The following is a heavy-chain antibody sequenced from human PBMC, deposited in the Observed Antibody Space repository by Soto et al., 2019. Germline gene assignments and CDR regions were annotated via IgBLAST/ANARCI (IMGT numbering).Heavy chain of an antibody. CDR3: ARGGSAFSGYDYPFDY. J-gene: IGHJ4*02. Sequence: PSETLSLTCTVSGVSITGYYWSWIRQPPGKGLEWIGYVYYSGSTNYNPSLKSRVTISLDTSKNQFSLKLTSVTAADTAVYYCARGGSAFSGYDYPFDYWGQGTLVTVPS. CDR1: GVSITGYY. CDR2: VYYSGST. V-gene: IGHV4-59*01. D-gene: IGHD5-12*01.